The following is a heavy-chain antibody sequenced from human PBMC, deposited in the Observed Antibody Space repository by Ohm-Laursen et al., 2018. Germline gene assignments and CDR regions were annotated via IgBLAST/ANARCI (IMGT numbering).Heavy chain of an antibody. Sequence: GSSVKVSCKASGYTFTSYDINWVRQATGQGLEWMGWMNPNSGNTGYAQKFQGRVTTTRNTSINTAYMELSSLRSEDTAVYYCARMGPQQPHWYFDLWGRGTLVTVSS. J-gene: IGHJ2*01. CDR2: MNPNSGNT. D-gene: IGHD1/OR15-1a*01. CDR1: GYTFTSYD. CDR3: ARMGPQQPHWYFDL. V-gene: IGHV1-8*01.